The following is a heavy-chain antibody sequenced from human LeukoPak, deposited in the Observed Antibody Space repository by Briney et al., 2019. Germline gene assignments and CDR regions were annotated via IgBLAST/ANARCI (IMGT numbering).Heavy chain of an antibody. CDR2: IYYSGSTGRSI. CDR1: GGSISSYY. Sequence: SETLSLXCTVSGGSISSYYWSWIRRAPGKGLEWIGYIYYSGSTGRSINYNPSLKSRVTISVDTSKNQFSLKLSSVTAADTAMYYCARSTIAAAGNVEYWGQGTLVTVSS. CDR3: ARSTIAAAGNVEY. V-gene: IGHV4-59*01. J-gene: IGHJ4*02. D-gene: IGHD6-13*01.